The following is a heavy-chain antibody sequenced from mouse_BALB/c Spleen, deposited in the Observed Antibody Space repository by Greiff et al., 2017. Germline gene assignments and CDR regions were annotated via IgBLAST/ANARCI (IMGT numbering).Heavy chain of an antibody. D-gene: IGHD1-1*01. J-gene: IGHJ3*01. V-gene: IGHV2-9*02. Sequence: QVQLKESGPGLVAPSQSLSITCTVSGFSLTSYGVHWVRQPPGKGLEWLGVIWAGGSTNYNSALMSRLSISKDNSKSQVFLKMNSLQTDDTAMYYCARDEGYYGSSAWFAYWGQGTLVTVSA. CDR1: GFSLTSYG. CDR3: ARDEGYYGSSAWFAY. CDR2: IWAGGST.